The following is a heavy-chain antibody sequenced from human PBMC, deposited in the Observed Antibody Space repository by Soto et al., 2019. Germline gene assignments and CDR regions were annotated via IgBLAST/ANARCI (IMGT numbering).Heavy chain of an antibody. V-gene: IGHV4-31*03. CDR2: IYYSGST. D-gene: IGHD3-10*01. J-gene: IGHJ4*02. Sequence: QVQLQESGPGLGKPSQTLSLTCTVSGGSISSGGDYWSWIRQHPGKGLEWIGYIYYSGSTYYNPSLKGRVTISVDTSKNQFSLKLSSVTAADTAVYDCARGPTDYYGSGSHFDYWGQGTLVTVSS. CDR3: ARGPTDYYGSGSHFDY. CDR1: GGSISSGGDY.